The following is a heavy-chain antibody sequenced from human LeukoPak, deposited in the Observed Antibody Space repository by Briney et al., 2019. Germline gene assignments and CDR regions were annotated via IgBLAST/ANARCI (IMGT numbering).Heavy chain of an antibody. D-gene: IGHD6-13*01. V-gene: IGHV5-51*01. Sequence: GESLKISCKASGYSFTSYWIGWVRQMPGKGLEWMGIIYPGDSDTRYSPSFQGQVTISADKSISTAYLQWSSLKASDTAMYYCARLGAAAVLLHAFDIWGQGTMVTVSS. J-gene: IGHJ3*02. CDR1: GYSFTSYW. CDR3: ARLGAAAVLLHAFDI. CDR2: IYPGDSDT.